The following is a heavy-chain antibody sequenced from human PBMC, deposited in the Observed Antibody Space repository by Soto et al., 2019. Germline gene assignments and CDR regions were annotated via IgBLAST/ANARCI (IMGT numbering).Heavy chain of an antibody. Sequence: QVQLVQSGAEVKKPGASVKVSCKASGYTLKSYYMQWVRQAPGQGLEWMGIINRSGGDTTYAQKFLGRVTMTRDTSTSTFYMVLNSLTSEDTAVYYCARAGYYYGSGSFHLFDPWGQGTPITVSS. V-gene: IGHV1-46*02. CDR2: INRSGGDT. J-gene: IGHJ5*02. D-gene: IGHD3-10*01. CDR3: ARAGYYYGSGSFHLFDP. CDR1: GYTLKSYY.